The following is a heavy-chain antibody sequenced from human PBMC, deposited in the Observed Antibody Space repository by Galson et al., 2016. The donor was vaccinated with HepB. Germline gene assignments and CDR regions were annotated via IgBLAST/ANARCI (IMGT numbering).Heavy chain of an antibody. J-gene: IGHJ6*02. Sequence: CAISGDSVSSNSAAWNWIRQSPSRGLEWLGRTYYRSKWYNDYAVSVKSRIIVNPDTSKNQFSLQLNSGTPEDTAVYYCVEQRKGAPYGMNVWGQGTTVTVSS. V-gene: IGHV6-1*01. D-gene: IGHD1/OR15-1a*01. CDR2: TYYRSKWYN. CDR1: GDSVSSNSAA. CDR3: VEQRKGAPYGMNV.